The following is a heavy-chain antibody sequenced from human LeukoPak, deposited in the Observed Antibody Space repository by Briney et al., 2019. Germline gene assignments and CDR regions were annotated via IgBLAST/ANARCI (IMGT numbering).Heavy chain of an antibody. CDR2: IRGRVYGATT. Sequence: GGSLRLSCVASGFTFRSYSMNWVRQAPGKGLEWVSLIRGRVYGATTEYAASVKGRFAMSRDDSKSIAYLQMNSLKSEDTAMYYCSRERAGVFQYWGQGILVTVSS. CDR3: SRERAGVFQY. V-gene: IGHV3-49*02. J-gene: IGHJ4*02. CDR1: GFTFRSYS.